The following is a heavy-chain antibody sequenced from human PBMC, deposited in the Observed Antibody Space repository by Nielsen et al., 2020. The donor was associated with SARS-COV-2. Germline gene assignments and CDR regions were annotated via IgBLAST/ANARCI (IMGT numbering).Heavy chain of an antibody. CDR3: AKIAAARYDAFDI. CDR2: ISWNSGSI. J-gene: IGHJ3*02. D-gene: IGHD6-25*01. V-gene: IGHV3-9*01. Sequence: SLKISCAASGFTFDDYAMHWVRQAPGKGLEWVSGISWNSGSIGYADSVKGRFTISRDNAKNSLYLQMNSPRAEDTALYYCAKIAAARYDAFDIWGQGTMVTVSS. CDR1: GFTFDDYA.